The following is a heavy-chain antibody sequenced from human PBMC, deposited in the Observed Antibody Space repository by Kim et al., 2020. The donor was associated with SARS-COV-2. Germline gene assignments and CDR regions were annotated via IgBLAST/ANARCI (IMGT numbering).Heavy chain of an antibody. CDR1: GGSFSGYY. Sequence: SETLSLTCAVYGGSFSGYYWSWIRQPPGKGLEWIGEINHSGSTNYNPSLKSRVTISVDTSKNQFSLKLSSVTAADTAVYYCARFGLAARQGQGYYYYGMDVWGQGTTVTVSS. V-gene: IGHV4-34*01. CDR3: ARFGLAARQGQGYYYYGMDV. D-gene: IGHD6-6*01. CDR2: INHSGST. J-gene: IGHJ6*02.